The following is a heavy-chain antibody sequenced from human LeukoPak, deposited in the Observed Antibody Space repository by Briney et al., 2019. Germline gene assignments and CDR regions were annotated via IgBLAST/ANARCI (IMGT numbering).Heavy chain of an antibody. D-gene: IGHD7-27*01. CDR3: ARGPHGDRYYFDY. Sequence: GRSLRLSCAASGFTFSSYDMHWVSQDTGNGLEWVSAICTAGDTYYPGSVKGRFTISRENAKNYLYLQMNSLRAGDTAVYYCARGPHGDRYYFDYWGQGTLVTVSS. CDR1: GFTFSSYD. V-gene: IGHV3-13*04. CDR2: ICTAGDT. J-gene: IGHJ4*02.